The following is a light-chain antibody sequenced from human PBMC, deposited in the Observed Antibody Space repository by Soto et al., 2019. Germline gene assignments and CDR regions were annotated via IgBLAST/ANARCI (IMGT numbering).Light chain of an antibody. V-gene: IGLV2-11*01. Sequence: SALAQPRSVSWSPGQSVTISCTRTSSDVGGYKFVSWYQQHPGKVPKRIIYDVRNRPSGVPDRFSGSKSGNTASLTISGLQAEDEADYYCCSYAGSYTYVFGTGTKVTV. CDR3: CSYAGSYTYV. CDR1: SSDVGGYKF. J-gene: IGLJ1*01. CDR2: DVR.